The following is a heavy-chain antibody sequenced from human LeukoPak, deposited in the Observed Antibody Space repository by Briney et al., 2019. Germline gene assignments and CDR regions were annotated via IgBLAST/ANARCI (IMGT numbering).Heavy chain of an antibody. J-gene: IGHJ3*02. CDR2: IKQDGSEK. V-gene: IGHV3-7*01. Sequence: PGGSLRLSCAASGFTVSSNYMSWVRQAPGKGLEWVANIKQDGSEKYYVDSVKGRFTISRDNAKNSLYLQMNSLRAEDTAVYYCARDVRGYFDWLSPADAFDIWGQGTMVTVSS. CDR3: ARDVRGYFDWLSPADAFDI. D-gene: IGHD3-9*01. CDR1: GFTVSSNY.